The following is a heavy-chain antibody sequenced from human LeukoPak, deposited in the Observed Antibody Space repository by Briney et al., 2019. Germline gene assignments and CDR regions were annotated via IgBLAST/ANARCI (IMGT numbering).Heavy chain of an antibody. Sequence: SETLSLTCTVSGGSISNFYWSWIRQPAGKGLEWIGRIYTSGSTVYHPSLKSRVTMSVDTSKNQFSLNLSSVTAADTAVYFCARMTLGAEYVQYRGQGALVAVSS. CDR3: ARMTLGAEYVQY. CDR1: GGSISNFY. CDR2: IYTSGST. D-gene: IGHD2-21*02. V-gene: IGHV4-4*07. J-gene: IGHJ1*01.